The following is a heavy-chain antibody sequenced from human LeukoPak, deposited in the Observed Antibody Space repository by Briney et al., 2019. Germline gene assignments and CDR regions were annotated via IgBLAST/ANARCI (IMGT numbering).Heavy chain of an antibody. CDR3: ARGHSISPNWFDP. Sequence: GALRLSCAASGFTFSSYWMTWVRQAPGKGLEWVANIKLDGSEKYYVDSVKGRFTISRDNAKNSLYLQMNSLRAEDTAVYYCARGHSISPNWFDPWGQGTLVTVSS. CDR1: GFTFSSYW. J-gene: IGHJ5*02. V-gene: IGHV3-7*01. CDR2: IKLDGSEK. D-gene: IGHD6-13*01.